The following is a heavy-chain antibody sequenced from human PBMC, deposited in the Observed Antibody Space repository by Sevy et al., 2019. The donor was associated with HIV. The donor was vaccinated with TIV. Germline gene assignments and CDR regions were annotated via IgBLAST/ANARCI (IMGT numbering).Heavy chain of an antibody. CDR2: LSGSGASP. V-gene: IGHV3-23*01. J-gene: IGHJ3*02. Sequence: GGSLRLSCAASGFTFTTYAMGWVRQAPGKGLKGVSTLSGSGASPYYADSVKGRFTISRDNSKSTLFLQMDSLSAEDTAVYYCAKDFHDSSGYYPMEAFDIWGQGTMVTVSS. CDR3: AKDFHDSSGYYPMEAFDI. CDR1: GFTFTTYA. D-gene: IGHD3-22*01.